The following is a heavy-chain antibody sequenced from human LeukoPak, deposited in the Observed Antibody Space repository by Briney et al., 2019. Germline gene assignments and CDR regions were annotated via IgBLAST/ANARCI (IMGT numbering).Heavy chain of an antibody. Sequence: GGSLRLSCAASGFTFSSYTMNWVRQAPGKGLEWVSSISSSSSYIYYADSVKGRFSISRDNAKKSLYLQMNILRAEDTAVYYCAGNGIVGAGYYFDYWGQGTLVTVSS. CDR3: AGNGIVGAGYYFDY. CDR2: ISSSSSYI. D-gene: IGHD1-26*01. V-gene: IGHV3-21*01. CDR1: GFTFSSYT. J-gene: IGHJ4*02.